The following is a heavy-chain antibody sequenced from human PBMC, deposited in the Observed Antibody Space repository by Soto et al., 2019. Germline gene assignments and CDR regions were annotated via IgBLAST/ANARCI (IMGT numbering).Heavy chain of an antibody. CDR3: AKSAPAAAGTGPFDY. V-gene: IGHV3-33*06. D-gene: IGHD6-13*01. Sequence: GGSLRLSCAASGFTFSTYGMHWVRQAPGKGLEWVALFWYDEGNKDYADSVKGRFTISRDNSMNTLYLQMNTLGAEDTAVYYCAKSAPAAAGTGPFDYWGQGTLVTVSS. CDR1: GFTFSTYG. CDR2: FWYDEGNK. J-gene: IGHJ4*02.